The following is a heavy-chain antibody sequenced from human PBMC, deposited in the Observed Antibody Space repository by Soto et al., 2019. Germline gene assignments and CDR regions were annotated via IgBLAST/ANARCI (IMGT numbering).Heavy chain of an antibody. V-gene: IGHV4-39*01. CDR2: VYWTGRT. CDR1: GDSITTNGYN. J-gene: IGHJ4*02. Sequence: SVTRSLTCSASGDSITTNGYNVGLMRRPPGKGLQWIGNVYWTGRTFSHPSLTSRVFISVDTSKNEFSLRLTSVTAADTAVYYCARSHYTYGLLIDYWGPGTLVTVSS. CDR3: ARSHYTYGLLIDY. D-gene: IGHD2-8*01.